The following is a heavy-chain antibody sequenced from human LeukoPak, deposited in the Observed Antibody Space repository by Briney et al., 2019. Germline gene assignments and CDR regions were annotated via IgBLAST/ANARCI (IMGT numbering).Heavy chain of an antibody. CDR2: IKQDGSEK. CDR3: ARDRVWFGESPMDV. Sequence: AGGSLRLSCAASGFTFSSYWMSWVRQAPGKGLEWVADIKQDGSEKYYVDSVKGRFTISRDNAKNSLYLQMNSLRAEDTAVYYCARDRVWFGESPMDVWGKGTTVTISS. D-gene: IGHD3-10*01. CDR1: GFTFSSYW. J-gene: IGHJ6*04. V-gene: IGHV3-7*01.